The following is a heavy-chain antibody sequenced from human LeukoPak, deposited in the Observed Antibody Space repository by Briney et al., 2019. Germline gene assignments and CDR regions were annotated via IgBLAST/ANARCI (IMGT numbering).Heavy chain of an antibody. CDR1: GFTFDDYA. D-gene: IGHD6-19*01. CDR3: ARVWAGAFEI. J-gene: IGHJ3*02. Sequence: GGSLRLSCAASGFTFDDYAMHWVRQAPGKGLEWVSGISWNSGSIGYADSVKGRFTISRDNSKNTPYLQTNSLRAEDTAVYYCARVWAGAFEIWAKGQWSPSLQ. V-gene: IGHV3-9*01. CDR2: ISWNSGSI.